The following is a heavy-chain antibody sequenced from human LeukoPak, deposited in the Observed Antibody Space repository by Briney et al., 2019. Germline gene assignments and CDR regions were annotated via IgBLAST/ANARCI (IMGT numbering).Heavy chain of an antibody. CDR2: LFYNGNT. D-gene: IGHD3-10*01. J-gene: IGHJ2*01. Sequence: SETLSLTCTVSGGSLRSSYWSWIRQTPGKGLEWIGYLFYNGNTNYNSSLKSRVTISVDTSKNQFSLKLNSLTAADTAVYFCARDQGWGDWYFDLWGRGTLVTVSS. CDR1: GGSLRSSY. V-gene: IGHV4-59*01. CDR3: ARDQGWGDWYFDL.